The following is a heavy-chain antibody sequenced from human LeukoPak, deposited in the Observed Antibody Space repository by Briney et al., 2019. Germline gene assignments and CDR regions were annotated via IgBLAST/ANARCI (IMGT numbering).Heavy chain of an antibody. CDR3: ARVPEVRGVIRWDYYYYGMDV. Sequence: SVKVSCKASGYTFTGYYMHWVRQAPGQGLEWMGRIIPILGIANYAQKFQGRVTITADKSTSTAYMELSSLRSEDTAVYYCARVPEVRGVIRWDYYYYGMDVWGQGTTVTVSS. CDR1: GYTFTGYY. V-gene: IGHV1-69*04. J-gene: IGHJ6*02. CDR2: IIPILGIA. D-gene: IGHD3-10*01.